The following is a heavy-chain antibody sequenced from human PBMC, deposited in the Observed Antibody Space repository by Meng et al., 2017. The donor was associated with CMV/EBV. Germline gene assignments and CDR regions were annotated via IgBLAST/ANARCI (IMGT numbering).Heavy chain of an antibody. Sequence: SETLSLTCAVYGGSFSGYYWSWIRQPPGKGPEWLGEVNHSGSTNYNPSLKSRVTISVDTSKNQFSLKLSSVTAADTAVYYCARRVRASPYYYDSSGYYPHWGQGTLVTVSS. D-gene: IGHD3-22*01. CDR3: ARRVRASPYYYDSSGYYPH. V-gene: IGHV4-34*01. CDR1: GGSFSGYY. J-gene: IGHJ4*02. CDR2: VNHSGST.